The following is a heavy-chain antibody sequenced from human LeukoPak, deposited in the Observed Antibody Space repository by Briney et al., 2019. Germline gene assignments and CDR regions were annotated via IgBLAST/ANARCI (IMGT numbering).Heavy chain of an antibody. D-gene: IGHD6-13*01. V-gene: IGHV4-30-4*02. J-gene: IGHJ4*02. Sequence: PSETQSLTCTVSGGSISSGDYYWSWIRQPPGKGLEWIGYIYYSGSTYYNPSLKSRVTISVDTSKNQFSLNLSSVTAADTAVYYCASTPSTWYGSVAFELWGQGTLVTVSS. CDR1: GGSISSGDYY. CDR3: ASTPSTWYGSVAFEL. CDR2: IYYSGST.